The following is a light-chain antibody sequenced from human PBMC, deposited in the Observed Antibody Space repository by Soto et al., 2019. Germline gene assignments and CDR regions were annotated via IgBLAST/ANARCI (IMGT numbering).Light chain of an antibody. J-gene: IGLJ1*01. V-gene: IGLV2-23*02. Sequence: QSVLTQPASVSGSPGQSITFSCTGTNGDIGNYDLVSWYQQHPGKAPKLMISEVTKRPSGISNRFSGSKSGNTASLTISGLQAEDEADYSCCSYAGSNTDVFGTGTKVTLL. CDR1: NGDIGNYDL. CDR3: CSYAGSNTDV. CDR2: EVT.